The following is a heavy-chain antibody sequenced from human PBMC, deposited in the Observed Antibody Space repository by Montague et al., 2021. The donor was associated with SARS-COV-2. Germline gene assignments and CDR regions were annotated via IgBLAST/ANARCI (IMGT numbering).Heavy chain of an antibody. D-gene: IGHD3-10*01. CDR1: GHSFNSPKYY. Sequence: SETLSLTCTVSGHSFNSPKYYCAWIRQPPGKGLEWIGSSYYSGTTYDNPSLRSQVTISVDTSKTQFSLKMNSVTAADTAVYYCARGSYGSGSYHAFDIWSQGTVVAVSS. CDR2: SYYSGTT. CDR3: ARGSYGSGSYHAFDI. J-gene: IGHJ3*02. V-gene: IGHV4-39*01.